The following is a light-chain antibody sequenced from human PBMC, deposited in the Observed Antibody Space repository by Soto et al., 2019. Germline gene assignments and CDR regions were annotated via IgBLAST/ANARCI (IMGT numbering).Light chain of an antibody. V-gene: IGKV3-11*01. CDR2: GAA. CDR1: LSVNTN. Sequence: EIVLTQSPATLSVSPGEGATLSCRASLSVNTNLAWYQHKPGQAPRLLIYGAANRATGTPARFSGSGSGTDFTLTLSSLEPEDFAVYYCQQRSNWPPAITFGQGTRLEIK. CDR3: QQRSNWPPAIT. J-gene: IGKJ5*01.